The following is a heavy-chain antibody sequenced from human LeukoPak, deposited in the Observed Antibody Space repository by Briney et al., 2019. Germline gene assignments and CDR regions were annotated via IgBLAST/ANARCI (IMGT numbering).Heavy chain of an antibody. CDR2: MKPTCGVT. Sequence: ASVKPSFSPSGYTFPVNYLHWVRQAPGQGLEWVGWMKPTCGVTAYAQNFQGRVTMTRDTSISTAYMELYSLTPDDPAVHYGTRGAGSSWFDYSGWGSLVTVSS. J-gene: IGHJ4*02. CDR1: GYTFPVNY. V-gene: IGHV1-2*02. D-gene: IGHD6-13*01. CDR3: TRGAGSSWFDY.